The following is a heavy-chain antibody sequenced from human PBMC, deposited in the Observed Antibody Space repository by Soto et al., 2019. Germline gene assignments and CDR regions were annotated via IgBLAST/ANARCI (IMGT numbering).Heavy chain of an antibody. CDR2: ISRSSTGI. CDR1: GFTFSLYS. CDR3: ARAVTWGLDV. V-gene: IGHV3-48*02. J-gene: IGHJ6*02. D-gene: IGHD3-10*01. Sequence: EVQLVESGGGLVQPGGSLRLSCAASGFTFSLYSMSWVRQAPGKGLEWVSYISRSSTGIHYADSVKARFTISRDDATNSMHLQLNSLRDGDTAVYYCARAVTWGLDVWGQGTTVSISS.